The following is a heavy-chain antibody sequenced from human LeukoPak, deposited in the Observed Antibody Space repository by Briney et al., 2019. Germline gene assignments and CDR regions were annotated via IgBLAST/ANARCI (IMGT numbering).Heavy chain of an antibody. Sequence: GGSLRLSCAASGFTFDDYAMHWVRQAPGKGLEWVSGISWNSGSIGYADSVKGRFTISRDNAKNSLYLQMNSLRAEDTALYYCARVSEVVAAGYYYYGMDVWGQGTTVTVSS. CDR1: GFTFDDYA. CDR2: ISWNSGSI. J-gene: IGHJ6*02. CDR3: ARVSEVVAAGYYYYGMDV. V-gene: IGHV3-9*01. D-gene: IGHD2-15*01.